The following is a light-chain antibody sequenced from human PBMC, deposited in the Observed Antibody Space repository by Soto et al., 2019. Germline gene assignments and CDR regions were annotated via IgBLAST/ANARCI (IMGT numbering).Light chain of an antibody. CDR2: DVD. CDR1: SSDVGGYTF. J-gene: IGLJ1*01. CDR3: CSDAGSYTYV. V-gene: IGLV2-11*01. Sequence: QSALTQPPSVSGSPGQSVTISCTGSSSDVGGYTFVSWFQQHPGKAPKLVIYDVDKRPSGVPDRFSGSTSGYTASLIISGLQAEDEAYYHCCSDAGSYTYVFGTGTKLTVL.